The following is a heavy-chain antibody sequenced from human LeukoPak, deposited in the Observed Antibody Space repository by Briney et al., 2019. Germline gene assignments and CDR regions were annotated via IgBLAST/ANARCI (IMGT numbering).Heavy chain of an antibody. CDR2: IYHSGST. CDR3: ARQYDGEIY. V-gene: IGHV4-30-2*01. D-gene: IGHD3-16*01. J-gene: IGHJ4*02. CDR1: GGSISSGGYS. Sequence: SETLSLTCAVSGGSISSGGYSWSWIRQPPGKGLEWIGYIYHSGSTYYNPSLKSRVTISVDRSKNQFSLKLSSVTAADTAVYYRARQYDGEIYWGQGTLVTVSS.